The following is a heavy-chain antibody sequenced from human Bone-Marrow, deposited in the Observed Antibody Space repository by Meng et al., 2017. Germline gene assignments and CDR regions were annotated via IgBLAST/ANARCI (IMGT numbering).Heavy chain of an antibody. V-gene: IGHV3-33*01. Sequence: GESLKISCAASGFTFSSYGMHWVRQAPGKGLEWVAVIWYDGSNKYYADSVKGRFTISRDNSKNTLYLQMNSLRAEDTALYYCVRADISLGYDAFDVWGRGTMVTVSS. J-gene: IGHJ3*01. CDR1: GFTFSSYG. D-gene: IGHD3-16*01. CDR3: VRADISLGYDAFDV. CDR2: IWYDGSNK.